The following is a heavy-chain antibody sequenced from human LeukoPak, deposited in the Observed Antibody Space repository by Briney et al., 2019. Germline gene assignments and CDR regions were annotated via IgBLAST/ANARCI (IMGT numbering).Heavy chain of an antibody. CDR1: GASISSSS. V-gene: IGHV4-59*08. D-gene: IGHD2-21*01. CDR3: ARRIYSGTVRHLLYSFMDV. J-gene: IGHJ6*03. Sequence: SETLSLTCTVSGASISSSSWTWIRQSPGKGLESLGFISNNGKAKYKSSFEGRVSMSLDTSKSQFSLTLSSVTAADAAVYFCARRIYSGTVRHLLYSFMDVWGKGTTVIVS. CDR2: ISNNGKA.